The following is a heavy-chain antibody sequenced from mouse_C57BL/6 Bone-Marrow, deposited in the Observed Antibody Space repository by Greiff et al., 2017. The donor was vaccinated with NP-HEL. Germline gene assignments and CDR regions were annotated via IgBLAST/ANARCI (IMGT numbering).Heavy chain of an antibody. CDR2: IYPGDGDT. CDR3: AREGYSNYVGSDY. J-gene: IGHJ2*01. Sequence: QVQLKESGAELVKPGASVKISCKASGYAFSSYWMNWVKQRPGKGLEWIGQIYPGDGDTNYNGKFKGKATLTADKSSSTAYMQLSSLTSEDSAVYFCAREGYSNYVGSDYWGQGTTLTVSS. V-gene: IGHV1-80*01. D-gene: IGHD2-5*01. CDR1: GYAFSSYW.